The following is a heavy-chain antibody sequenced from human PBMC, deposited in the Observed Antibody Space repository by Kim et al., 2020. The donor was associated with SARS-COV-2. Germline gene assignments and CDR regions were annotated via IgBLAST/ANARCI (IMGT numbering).Heavy chain of an antibody. Sequence: GGSLRLSCAASGFTFSNVWMSWVRQVPGKGLEWVGRIKRKIDGGTTDYAAPVKGRFTISRDDSKDTLYLQVNSLKTEDTAIYYCTTDWRGSRSRLDYWGQGTLVTVA. D-gene: IGHD3-3*01. CDR2: IKRKIDGGTT. CDR1: GFTFSNVW. CDR3: TTDWRGSRSRLDY. V-gene: IGHV3-15*01. J-gene: IGHJ4*02.